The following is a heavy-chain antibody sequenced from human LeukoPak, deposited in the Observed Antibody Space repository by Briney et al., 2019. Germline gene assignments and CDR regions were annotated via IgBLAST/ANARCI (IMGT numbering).Heavy chain of an antibody. CDR1: GGSISSYY. V-gene: IGHV4-59*12. J-gene: IGHJ5*02. Sequence: SETLSLTCTVSGGSISSYYWSWIRQPPGTGLEWIGYIYYSGSTNYNPSLKSRVTISVDTSKNQFSLKLSSVTAADTAVYYCARVRGDYDSSGYYYPSAFDPWGQGTLVTVSS. CDR2: IYYSGST. CDR3: ARVRGDYDSSGYYYPSAFDP. D-gene: IGHD3-22*01.